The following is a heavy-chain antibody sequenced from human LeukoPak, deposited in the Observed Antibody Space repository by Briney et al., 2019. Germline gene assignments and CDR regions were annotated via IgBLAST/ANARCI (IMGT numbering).Heavy chain of an antibody. Sequence: PSETLSLTCTVSGGSISSSSYYWGWIRQPPGEGLEWIGSIYYSGSTYYNPSLKNRVTISVDTSKNQFSLKLSSVTAADTAVYYCARDLGSGWFGELYNAFDIWGQGTMVTVSS. CDR3: ARDLGSGWFGELYNAFDI. CDR1: GGSISSSSYY. CDR2: IYYSGST. J-gene: IGHJ3*02. D-gene: IGHD3-10*01. V-gene: IGHV4-39*07.